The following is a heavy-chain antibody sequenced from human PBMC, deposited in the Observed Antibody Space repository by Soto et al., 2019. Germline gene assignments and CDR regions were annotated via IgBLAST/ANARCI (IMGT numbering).Heavy chain of an antibody. V-gene: IGHV1-69*13. CDR2: IIPIFGTA. CDR3: ASGRGRGGLYCSGGSCYWAFDY. CDR1: GGTFSSYA. Sequence: VASVKVSCKASGGTFSSYAISWVRQAPGQGLEWMGGIIPIFGTANYAQKFQGRVTITADESTSTAYMDLSSLRSEDTAVYYCASGRGRGGLYCSGGSCYWAFDYWGQGTLVTVSS. D-gene: IGHD2-15*01. J-gene: IGHJ4*02.